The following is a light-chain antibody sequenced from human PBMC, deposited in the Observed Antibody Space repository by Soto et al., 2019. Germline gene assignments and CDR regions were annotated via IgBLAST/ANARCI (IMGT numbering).Light chain of an antibody. V-gene: IGKV1-8*01. CDR2: AAS. J-gene: IGKJ1*01. CDR3: QQYYSYPRT. Sequence: AIRMTQSPSSFSASTGDRVTITCRASQGISSYLAWYQQKPGKAPKLLIYAASTLQSGVPPRFSGSGSGTDFTLTISCLQSEDFATYYCQQYYSYPRTFGHGTKVEIK. CDR1: QGISSY.